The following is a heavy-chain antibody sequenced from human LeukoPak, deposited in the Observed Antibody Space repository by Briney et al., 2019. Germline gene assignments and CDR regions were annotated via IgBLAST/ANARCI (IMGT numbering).Heavy chain of an antibody. J-gene: IGHJ5*02. V-gene: IGHV4-59*01. CDR3: ARYYYDSSGYSRNWFDP. CDR1: GGSISSYY. Sequence: SETLSLTCTVSGGSISSYYWSWIRQPPGKGLEWIGYIYYSGSTNYNPSLKSRVTISVDTSKNQFSLKLSSVTAADTVVYYCARYYYDSSGYSRNWFDPWGQGTLVTVSS. CDR2: IYYSGST. D-gene: IGHD3-22*01.